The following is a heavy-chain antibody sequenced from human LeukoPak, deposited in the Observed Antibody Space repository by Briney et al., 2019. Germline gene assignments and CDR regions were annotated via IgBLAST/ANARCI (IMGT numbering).Heavy chain of an antibody. D-gene: IGHD2-2*01. J-gene: IGHJ5*02. Sequence: GASVKVSCKASGYTFTSYGISWVRQAPGQGLEWMGWINPNSGGTNYAQKFQGRVTMTRDTSTSTAYMELSRLRSEDTAVYYCATNQEGFIVVVPAALDPWGQGTLVTVSS. CDR2: INPNSGGT. CDR1: GYTFTSYG. CDR3: ATNQEGFIVVVPAALDP. V-gene: IGHV1-2*02.